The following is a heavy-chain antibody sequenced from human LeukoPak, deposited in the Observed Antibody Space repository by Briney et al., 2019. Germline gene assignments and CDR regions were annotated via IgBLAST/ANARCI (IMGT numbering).Heavy chain of an antibody. D-gene: IGHD2-2*01. CDR2: IYYSGST. V-gene: IGHV4-39*01. CDR3: ARGVVPAAISPYFDY. J-gene: IGHJ4*02. CDR1: GGSISSSSYY. Sequence: SETLSLTCTVSGGSISSSSYYWGWIRQPPGMGLEWIGSIYYSGSTYYNPSLKSRVTISVDTSKNQFSLKLSSVTAADTAVYYCARGVVPAAISPYFDYWGKGTLVTVSS.